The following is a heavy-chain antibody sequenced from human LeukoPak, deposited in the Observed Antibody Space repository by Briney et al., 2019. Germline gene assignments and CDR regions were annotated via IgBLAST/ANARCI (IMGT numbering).Heavy chain of an antibody. CDR3: AKDPGSGTSDY. CDR1: GFTFSRYA. V-gene: IGHV3-23*01. Sequence: GGSLRLSCAPSGFTFSRYAMNWVRQAPGKGLEWVSIISNSGDSTIYADSVKGRFTISRDNSKNTLYLQMNSLRAEDTAVYYCAKDPGSGTSDYWGQGTLVTVSS. D-gene: IGHD3-10*01. J-gene: IGHJ4*02. CDR2: ISNSGDST.